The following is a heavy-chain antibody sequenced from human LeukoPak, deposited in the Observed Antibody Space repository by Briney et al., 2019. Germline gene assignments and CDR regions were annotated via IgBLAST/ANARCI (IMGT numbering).Heavy chain of an antibody. CDR1: GFTFSSYG. CDR3: AASSSGYCDY. D-gene: IGHD3-22*01. CDR2: IWYDGSNK. V-gene: IGHV3-33*01. J-gene: IGHJ4*02. Sequence: GGSLRLSCAASGFTFSSYGMHWVRQAPGKGLEWVAVIWYDGSNKYYADSVKGRFTISRDNSRNTLYLQMNSLRAEDTAVYYCAASSSGYCDYWGQGTLVTVSS.